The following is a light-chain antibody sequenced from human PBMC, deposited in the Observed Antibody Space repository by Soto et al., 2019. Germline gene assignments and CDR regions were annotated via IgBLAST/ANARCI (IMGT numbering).Light chain of an antibody. V-gene: IGKV3-20*01. CDR3: QQYGSIPWT. CDR1: ESVVSNY. J-gene: IGKJ1*01. CDR2: DAS. Sequence: SGLPQSPGTLSLSPGERATLSCRATESVVSNYLAWYQLKPGQAPRLLIYDASSRATGIPDRFSGSGSGTDFTLTISRLEPEDFAVYYCQQYGSIPWTFGQGTKVDI.